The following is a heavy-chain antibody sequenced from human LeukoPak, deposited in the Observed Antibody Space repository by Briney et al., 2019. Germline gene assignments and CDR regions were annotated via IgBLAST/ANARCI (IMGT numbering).Heavy chain of an antibody. D-gene: IGHD6-19*01. J-gene: IGHJ4*02. V-gene: IGHV3-11*01. Sequence: PGGSLRLSCAASGFTFSDYYMSWIRQAPGKGLEWVSYISSSGSTIYYVDSVKGRFTISRDNSKNTLYLQMNSLRAEDTAVYYCAKVGAPVAGTVDYWGQGTLVTVSS. CDR3: AKVGAPVAGTVDY. CDR1: GFTFSDYY. CDR2: ISSSGSTI.